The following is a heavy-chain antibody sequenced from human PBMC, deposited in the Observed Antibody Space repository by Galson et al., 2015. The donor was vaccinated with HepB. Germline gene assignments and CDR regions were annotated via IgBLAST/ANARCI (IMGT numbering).Heavy chain of an antibody. D-gene: IGHD2-15*01. Sequence: SVKVSCKASGGTFSSYAISWVRQAPGQGLEWMGGIIPIFGTANYAQKFQGRVTITADESTSTAYMELSSLRSEDTAVYYCASAPGYCSGGSCHYFDYWGQGTLVTVSS. J-gene: IGHJ4*02. CDR2: IIPIFGTA. V-gene: IGHV1-69*13. CDR1: GGTFSSYA. CDR3: ASAPGYCSGGSCHYFDY.